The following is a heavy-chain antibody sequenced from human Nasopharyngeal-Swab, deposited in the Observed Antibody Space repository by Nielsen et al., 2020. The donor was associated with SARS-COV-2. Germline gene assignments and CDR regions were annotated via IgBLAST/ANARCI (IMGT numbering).Heavy chain of an antibody. J-gene: IGHJ2*01. CDR3: ARHPTMVRGLRYYWYFDL. CDR2: IYYSGST. Sequence: SETLSLTCTVSGGSISSGDYYWSWIRQPPGKGLEWIGYIYYSGSTYYNPSLKSRVTISVDTSKNQFSLKLSSATAADTAVYYCARHPTMVRGLRYYWYFDLWGRGTLVTVSS. D-gene: IGHD3-10*01. CDR1: GGSISSGDYY. V-gene: IGHV4-30-4*01.